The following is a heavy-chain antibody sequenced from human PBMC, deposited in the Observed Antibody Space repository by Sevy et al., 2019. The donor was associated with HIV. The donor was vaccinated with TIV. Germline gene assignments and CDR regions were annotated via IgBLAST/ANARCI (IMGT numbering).Heavy chain of an antibody. CDR2: INAGNGNT. CDR3: ARAGSYYGSGSYYDP. CDR1: GYTFTSYA. V-gene: IGHV1-3*01. D-gene: IGHD3-10*01. Sequence: ASMKVSCKASGYTFTSYAMHWVRQAPGQRLEWMGWINAGNGNTKYSQKFQGRVTITRDTSASTAYMELSSLRSEDTAVYYCARAGSYYGSGSYYDPWGQGTLVTVSS. J-gene: IGHJ5*02.